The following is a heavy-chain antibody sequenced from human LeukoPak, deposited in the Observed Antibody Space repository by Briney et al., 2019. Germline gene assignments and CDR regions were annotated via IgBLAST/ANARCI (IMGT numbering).Heavy chain of an antibody. V-gene: IGHV1-69*13. D-gene: IGHD2-2*01. CDR2: IIPIFCKA. J-gene: IGHJ6*02. Sequence: SVKVSCTASVGTFSSYAISWVRQATGQGLEWVGAIIPIFCKANYAQKFQGRVTITADVSTSTAYMELSSLRSEDTAVYYCARALGVGYCSSTSCLNYYYYGMDVWGQGTTVTVSS. CDR1: VGTFSSYA. CDR3: ARALGVGYCSSTSCLNYYYYGMDV.